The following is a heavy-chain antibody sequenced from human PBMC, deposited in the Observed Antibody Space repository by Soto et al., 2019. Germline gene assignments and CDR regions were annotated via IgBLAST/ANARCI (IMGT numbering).Heavy chain of an antibody. Sequence: PSETLSLTCTVSGGSISSGDYYWSWIRQPPGKGLEWIGYIYYSGSTYYNPSLKSRVTISVDTSKNQFSLKLSSVTAADTAVYYCAKYLVATIPWFDPRSQGTLVTVSS. J-gene: IGHJ5*02. CDR2: IYYSGST. V-gene: IGHV4-30-4*01. CDR1: GGSISSGDYY. CDR3: AKYLVATIPWFDP. D-gene: IGHD5-12*01.